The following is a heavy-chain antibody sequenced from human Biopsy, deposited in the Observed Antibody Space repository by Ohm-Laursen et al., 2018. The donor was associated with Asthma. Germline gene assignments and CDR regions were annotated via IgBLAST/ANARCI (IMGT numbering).Heavy chain of an antibody. CDR1: GYNFISFA. D-gene: IGHD3-9*01. J-gene: IGHJ3*01. V-gene: IGHV1-3*04. CDR3: ARTYYDFLTGQVKDVFGV. Sequence: SVKGSCKAFGYNFISFAIHLVRQAPGQRLEWMGWVNTGNGDTKYSQKFQGRVTITRDTSASTAYMELRSLRSEDTATYYCARTYYDFLTGQVKDVFGVWGQGTMVTVSS. CDR2: VNTGNGDT.